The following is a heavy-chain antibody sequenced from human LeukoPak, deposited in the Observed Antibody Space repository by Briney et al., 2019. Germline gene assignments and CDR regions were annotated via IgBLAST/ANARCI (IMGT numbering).Heavy chain of an antibody. Sequence: ASVKVSCKASGYTFTSYDINWVRQATGQGLEWMGWMNPNSGNTGYAQKFQGRVTITRNTSISTAYVELSRLRSGDTAVYYCARSPDILTGENFDYWGQGTLVTVSS. J-gene: IGHJ4*02. CDR3: ARSPDILTGENFDY. CDR1: GYTFTSYD. V-gene: IGHV1-8*03. D-gene: IGHD3-9*01. CDR2: MNPNSGNT.